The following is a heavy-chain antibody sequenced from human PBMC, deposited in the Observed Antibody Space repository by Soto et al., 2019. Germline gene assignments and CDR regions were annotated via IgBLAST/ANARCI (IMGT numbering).Heavy chain of an antibody. Sequence: QITLKESGPTLVKPTQTLTLTCTFSGFSLSTSGVGVGWIRQPPGKALEGLVIIYWDDDKRYSPSLRSRLTISKDTSKNQVVLIMTNVDPEDTATYFCAHRRIGVSQWNSGDFDYWGPGILVTVSS. CDR1: GFSLSTSGVG. D-gene: IGHD3-3*01. V-gene: IGHV2-5*02. CDR3: AHRRIGVSQWNSGDFDY. CDR2: IYWDDDK. J-gene: IGHJ4*02.